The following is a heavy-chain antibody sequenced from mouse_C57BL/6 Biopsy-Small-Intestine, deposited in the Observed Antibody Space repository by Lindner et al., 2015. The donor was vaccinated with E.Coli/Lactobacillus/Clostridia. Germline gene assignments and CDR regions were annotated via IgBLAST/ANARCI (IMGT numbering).Heavy chain of an antibody. CDR2: IYPRSGNT. Sequence: VQLQESGAELARPGASVKLSCKASGYSFTSYGISWVKQRTGQGLEWIGEIYPRSGNTYYNEKFKGKATLTADKSSSTAYMELRSLTSEDSAVYFCARKGLRRYAMDYWGQGTSVTVSS. J-gene: IGHJ4*01. CDR3: ARKGLRRYAMDY. CDR1: GYSFTSYG. D-gene: IGHD2-4*01. V-gene: IGHV1-81*01.